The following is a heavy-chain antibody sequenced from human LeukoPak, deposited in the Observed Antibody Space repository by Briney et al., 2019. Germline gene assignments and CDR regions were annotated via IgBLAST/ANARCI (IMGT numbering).Heavy chain of an antibody. J-gene: IGHJ4*02. Sequence: PGGSLRLSYAASGFTFSSYTMNWVRQAPGKGLEWVSYISSSSSIIYYADSVKGRFTISRDNAKNSLYLQMNSLRAEDTAVYYCAREDTWPFDYWGQGTLVTVSS. V-gene: IGHV3-48*01. CDR3: AREDTWPFDY. CDR2: ISSSSSII. CDR1: GFTFSSYT.